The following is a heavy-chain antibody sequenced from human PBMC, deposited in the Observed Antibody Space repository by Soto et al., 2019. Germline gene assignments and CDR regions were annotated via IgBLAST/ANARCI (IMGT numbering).Heavy chain of an antibody. CDR1: GSTFTSYG. Sequence: GASVKVSCKASGSTFTSYGISWVRQAPGQGLEWMGWISAYNGNTNYAQKLQGRVTMTTDTSTSTAYMELRSLRSDDTAVYYCAKSLNINWKNYFDPWGQGTLVTVSS. D-gene: IGHD1-1*01. CDR3: AKSLNINWKNYFDP. J-gene: IGHJ5*02. CDR2: ISAYNGNT. V-gene: IGHV1-18*01.